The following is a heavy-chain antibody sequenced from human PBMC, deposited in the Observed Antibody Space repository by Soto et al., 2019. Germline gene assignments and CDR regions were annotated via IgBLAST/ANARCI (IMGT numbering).Heavy chain of an antibody. CDR1: GFAFSTYS. CDR3: ARGGEKISRVPDYYYGMDV. CDR2: ISYDGMNA. V-gene: IGHV3-30*04. D-gene: IGHD7-27*01. J-gene: IGHJ6*02. Sequence: QVQLVESGGGVVQPGGSLRLSCVASGFAFSTYSLHWVRQAPGKGLEWVAVISYDGMNAYYPDSVKGRFTVSRDNSKNSLYRHMTSLRPEDTAVFYCARGGEKISRVPDYYYGMDVWGHGTTVTIS.